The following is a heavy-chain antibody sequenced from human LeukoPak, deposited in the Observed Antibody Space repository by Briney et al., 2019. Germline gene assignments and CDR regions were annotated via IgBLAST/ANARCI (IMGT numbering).Heavy chain of an antibody. V-gene: IGHV1-46*01. CDR1: GYTFTSYG. CDR3: ARATSPIAYDWNS. D-gene: IGHD5-12*01. Sequence: GASVKVSCKASGYTFTSYGISWVRRAPGQGLEWMGIIDPSGPSVTYAQIFKGRLIVTRDTSTSTVYMQLSSLRSEDSAMYYCARATSPIAYDWNSWGQGTLVTVSS. CDR2: IDPSGPSV. J-gene: IGHJ4*02.